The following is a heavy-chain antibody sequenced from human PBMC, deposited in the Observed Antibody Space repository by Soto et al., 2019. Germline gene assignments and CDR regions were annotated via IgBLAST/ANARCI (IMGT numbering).Heavy chain of an antibody. V-gene: IGHV1-18*01. J-gene: IGHJ6*02. CDR2: ISAYNDNT. CDR3: TRCYYAILSGAHYYGMDV. Sequence: AAVKVSCKASGYTFTSYGVSWVRQAPGQGLEWMGWISAYNDNTNYAQKFQGRITMTTDTSTSTAYMELRSLRSEDTAVYYCTRCYYAILSGAHYYGMDVWGRGTPVTVSS. D-gene: IGHD3-9*01. CDR1: GYTFTSYG.